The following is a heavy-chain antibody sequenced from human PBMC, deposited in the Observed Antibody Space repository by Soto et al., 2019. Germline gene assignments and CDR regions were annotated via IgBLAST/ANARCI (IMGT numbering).Heavy chain of an antibody. D-gene: IGHD2-21*01. CDR2: IRTKADRYST. V-gene: IGHV3-72*01. J-gene: IGHJ4*02. CDR3: VREVPPLWFDY. CDR1: GFSFSDHH. Sequence: EVQLVESGGGLAQPGRSLTLSCAASGFSFSDHHMVWVRQAPGKGLEWVGRIRTKADRYSTDYAASVKDRFIISRDDAKNLLFLHLNHLHTADPAVYFCVREVPPLWFDYWGRGTLVTVSS.